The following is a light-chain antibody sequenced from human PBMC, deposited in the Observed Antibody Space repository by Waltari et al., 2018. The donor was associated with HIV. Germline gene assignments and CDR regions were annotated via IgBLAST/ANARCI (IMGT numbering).Light chain of an antibody. V-gene: IGLV1-51*01. CDR2: DKN. Sequence: QSVLTQPPSVSAAPGQKVTISCSGSSSNIGNNYVSWYQHLPGTAPKRLIYDKNKRPSGIPDRVSGSKSGTSATLGITGLQTGDEADYYCGTWDSSLSVVVFGTGTKVTVL. J-gene: IGLJ1*01. CDR1: SSNIGNNY. CDR3: GTWDSSLSVVV.